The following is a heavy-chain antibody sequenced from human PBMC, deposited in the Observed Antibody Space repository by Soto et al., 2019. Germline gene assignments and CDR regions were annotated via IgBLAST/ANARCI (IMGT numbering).Heavy chain of an antibody. CDR2: ISWNSGSI. D-gene: IGHD3-16*01. J-gene: IGHJ3*02. V-gene: IGHV3-9*03. CDR1: GFTFDDYA. CDR3: GKGGGFFRFFVGLFGGGGAFDI. Sequence: EVQLVESGGGLVQPGRSLRLSCAASGFTFDDYAMHWVRQAPGKGLEWVSGISWNSGSIGYADSVKGRFTISRDNAKNFLLMQMNNLEAGEMVLYYWGKGGGFFRFFVGLFGGGGAFDIWGQGTMVTVSS.